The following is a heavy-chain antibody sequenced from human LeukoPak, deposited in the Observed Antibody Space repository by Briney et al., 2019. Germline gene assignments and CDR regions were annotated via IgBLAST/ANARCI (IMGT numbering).Heavy chain of an antibody. J-gene: IGHJ6*02. D-gene: IGHD1-1*01. CDR3: ARWYNSLDV. CDR1: GFTFRNSA. V-gene: IGHV3-64*01. CDR2: ISSNGGST. Sequence: GGSLRLSCAASGFTFRNSAMHWVRQAPGKGLEYVSGISSNGGSTYYANAVKGRFTISIDNSKNTVYLQMGSLRAEDMAVYYCARWYNSLDVWGQGTTVTVSS.